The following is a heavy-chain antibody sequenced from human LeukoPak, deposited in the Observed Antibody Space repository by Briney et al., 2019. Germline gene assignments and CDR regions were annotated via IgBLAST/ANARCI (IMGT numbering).Heavy chain of an antibody. V-gene: IGHV3-74*01. CDR1: GFTFSSHW. J-gene: IGHJ5*02. CDR2: INSDGSST. Sequence: PGGSLRLSCVDSGFTFSSHWIHWVRQAPGKGLVWVSHINSDGSSTNYADSVKGRFTISRDNAKNTLYLQMNSLRAEDTAIYYCARDKVSGTFGPWGQGSLVIVSS. D-gene: IGHD3-10*01. CDR3: ARDKVSGTFGP.